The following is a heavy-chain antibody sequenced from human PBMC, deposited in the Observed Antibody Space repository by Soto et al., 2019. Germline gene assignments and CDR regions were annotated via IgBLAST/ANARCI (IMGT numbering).Heavy chain of an antibody. J-gene: IGHJ4*02. V-gene: IGHV3-30-3*01. CDR2: ISYDGSNK. D-gene: IGHD1-26*01. CDR3: ARDAHPSGSYFLDY. CDR1: GFTFSSYA. Sequence: QVQLVESGGGVVQPGRSLRLSCAASGFTFSSYAMHWVRQAPGKGLEWVAVISYDGSNKYYADSVKGRFTISRDNSKNTLYLQMNSLRAEDTAVYYCARDAHPSGSYFLDYWGQGTLVTVSS.